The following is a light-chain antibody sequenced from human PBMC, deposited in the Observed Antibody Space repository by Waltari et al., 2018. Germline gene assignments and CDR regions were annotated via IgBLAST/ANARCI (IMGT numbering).Light chain of an antibody. Sequence: EIVLTQSPGTLSLSPGERVTLSCRARQSVSRAFAWYQQKPGQAPRLLIYGASSRATGIPDRFSGSGSGTDFSLTISRLEPEDFAVYYCQHYVRLPVTFGQGTKVEIK. V-gene: IGKV3-20*01. CDR2: GAS. J-gene: IGKJ1*01. CDR1: QSVSRAF. CDR3: QHYVRLPVT.